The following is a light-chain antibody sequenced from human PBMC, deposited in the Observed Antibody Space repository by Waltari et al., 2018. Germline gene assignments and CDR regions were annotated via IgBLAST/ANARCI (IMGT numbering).Light chain of an antibody. CDR2: ATS. CDR1: QIVHTS. CDR3: QQSHSTLSLT. Sequence: DNQMTQSPSSLSASVGDRVTITCRARQIVHTSLNWYQQKPGKAPKLLIFATSHLQSGVPSRFSGGGYETDFTLTISSLQPEDCATYFCQQSHSTLSLTFGGGTKVEIK. J-gene: IGKJ4*01. V-gene: IGKV1-39*01.